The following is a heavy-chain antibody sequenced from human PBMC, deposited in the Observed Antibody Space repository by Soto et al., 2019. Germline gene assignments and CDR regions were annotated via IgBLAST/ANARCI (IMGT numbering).Heavy chain of an antibody. D-gene: IGHD4-4*01. CDR1: GYPFTSFA. V-gene: IGHV1-18*01. CDR2: VSGYNGNT. J-gene: IGHJ4*02. CDR3: ARDPKPYDYSNYLHFDY. Sequence: ASVKGSCKASGYPFTSFAISWLLQAPGQGLEWMGWVSGYNGNTNYAQKLQGRVTMTTDTSTSTAYMELRSLRSDDTAVYYCARDPKPYDYSNYLHFDYWGQGTLVTVSS.